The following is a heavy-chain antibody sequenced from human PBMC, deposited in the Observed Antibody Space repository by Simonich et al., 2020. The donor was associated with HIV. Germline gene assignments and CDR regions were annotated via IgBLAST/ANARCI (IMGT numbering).Heavy chain of an antibody. CDR1: GFTFSSYS. CDR2: ISSSSIYI. J-gene: IGHJ6*03. CDR3: ARDCRIIGTDYYYYYYMDV. D-gene: IGHD1-20*01. Sequence: EVQLVESGGGLVKPGGSLRLSCAASGFTFSSYSMNWVRQAPGKGLEWVSSISSSSIYIYYADSVKGRFTISRDNAKNSLYLQMNSLRAEDTAVYYCARDCRIIGTDYYYYYYMDVWGKGTTVTVSS. V-gene: IGHV3-21*01.